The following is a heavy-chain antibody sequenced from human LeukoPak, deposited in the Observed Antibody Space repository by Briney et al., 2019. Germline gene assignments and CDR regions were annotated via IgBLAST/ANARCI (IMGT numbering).Heavy chain of an antibody. CDR1: GGSFSGYY. CDR3: ARYCSSGSCYGYFQH. V-gene: IGHV4-34*01. Sequence: SETLSLTCAVYGGSFSGYYWSWIRQPPGKGLEWIGEINHSGSTNYNPSLKSRVTISVDTSKNQFSLKLSSVTAADTAVYYCARYCSSGSCYGYFQHWGQGTLVTVSS. CDR2: INHSGST. J-gene: IGHJ1*01. D-gene: IGHD2-15*01.